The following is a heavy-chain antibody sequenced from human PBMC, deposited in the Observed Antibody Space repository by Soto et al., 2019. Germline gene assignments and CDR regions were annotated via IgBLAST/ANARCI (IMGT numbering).Heavy chain of an antibody. CDR1: GFTFSAYD. V-gene: IGHV3-13*05. J-gene: IGHJ6*02. CDR3: ARAYSGRLPRRADYFFAMDV. CDR2: IGAADDP. D-gene: IGHD2-15*01. Sequence: EVQLVESGGGVVQPGESLRLSCAASGFTFSAYDMHWVRQTTGKGLEWVSAIGAADDPYYLRSVKGRFTISRENAKKSLYLQMNSLRAEDTPVYYCARAYSGRLPRRADYFFAMDVLRQGTTVTVSS.